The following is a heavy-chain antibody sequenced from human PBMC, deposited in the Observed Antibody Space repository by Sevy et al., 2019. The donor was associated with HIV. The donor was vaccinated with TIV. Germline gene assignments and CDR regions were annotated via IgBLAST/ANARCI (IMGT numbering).Heavy chain of an antibody. D-gene: IGHD3-3*01. CDR3: ARVPTTYDFWSCYQYYFDY. V-gene: IGHV1-2*02. Sequence: ASVKVSCKASGYTFTGYYMHWVRQAPGQGLEWMGWINPNSGGTNYAQKFQGRVTMTRDTSISTAYMEMSRLRSDDTAVYYCARVPTTYDFWSCYQYYFDYWGQGTLVTVSS. J-gene: IGHJ4*02. CDR2: INPNSGGT. CDR1: GYTFTGYY.